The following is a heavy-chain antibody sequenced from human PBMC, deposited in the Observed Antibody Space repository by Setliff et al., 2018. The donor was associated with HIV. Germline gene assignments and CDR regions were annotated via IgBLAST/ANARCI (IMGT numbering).Heavy chain of an antibody. Sequence: ASVKVSCKASGYTFTSYGISWVRQAPGQGLEWMGWISAYNGNTNYAQKLQGRVTMTTDTSTSTAYMELRSLRSDDTAVYYCARDRTEFVDGGYYPYYFDSWGQGTLVTVSS. CDR3: ARDRTEFVDGGYYPYYFDS. D-gene: IGHD3-22*01. CDR1: GYTFTSYG. J-gene: IGHJ4*02. V-gene: IGHV1-18*01. CDR2: ISAYNGNT.